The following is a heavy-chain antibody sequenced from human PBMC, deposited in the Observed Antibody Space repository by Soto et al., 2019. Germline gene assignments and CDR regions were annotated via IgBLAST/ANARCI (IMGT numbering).Heavy chain of an antibody. CDR2: INPNSGGT. CDR1: GYTFTGYY. CDR3: ATGRMPTIESLDLDH. Sequence: QVQLVQSGAEVKKPGASVKVSCKASGYTFTGYYIHWVRQAPGQGLEWMGWINPNSGGTSYAQKFQGWVTMTRDTSITTAYMELSRLKSDDTAVYYCATGRMPTIESLDLDHWGQGTLVTVSS. J-gene: IGHJ4*02. V-gene: IGHV1-2*04. D-gene: IGHD3-9*01.